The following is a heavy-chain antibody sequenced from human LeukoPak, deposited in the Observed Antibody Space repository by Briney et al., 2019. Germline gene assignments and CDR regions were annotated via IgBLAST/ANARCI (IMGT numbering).Heavy chain of an antibody. CDR1: SGSFNDYC. V-gene: IGHV4-34*01. J-gene: IGHJ4*02. Sequence: SETLSLTCAVYSGSFNDYCWMWLRQPPRRGLEWIGEIYSGGSANYDPSLKGRLAISVDPSKSQVSLKLSSLTAADTAVYFCARGVVDYSTRSGYLSHWGQGTLVTVSS. CDR2: IYSGGSA. D-gene: IGHD3-22*01. CDR3: ARGVVDYSTRSGYLSH.